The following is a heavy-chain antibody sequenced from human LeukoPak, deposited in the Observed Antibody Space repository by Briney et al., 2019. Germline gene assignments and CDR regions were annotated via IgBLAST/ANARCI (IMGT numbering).Heavy chain of an antibody. V-gene: IGHV1-2*02. CDR2: INPNSGGT. CDR1: GYTFTGYF. Sequence: ASVRVSCKASGYTFTGYFLHWVRQAPGQGLEGMGWINPNSGGTNYAQKFQGRVTMTRDTSISTAYLELRRLRSDDTAVYYCARGRTAMVRLVYWGQGTLVTVSS. J-gene: IGHJ4*02. D-gene: IGHD5-18*01. CDR3: ARGRTAMVRLVY.